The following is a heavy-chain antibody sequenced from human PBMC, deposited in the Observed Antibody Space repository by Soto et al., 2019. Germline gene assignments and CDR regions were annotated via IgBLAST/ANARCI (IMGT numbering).Heavy chain of an antibody. CDR3: ARGEGQLLSDY. J-gene: IGHJ4*02. V-gene: IGHV3-33*01. D-gene: IGHD2-2*01. CDR1: GFTFSRYG. Sequence: QVPLVESGGGVVQPGRSLRLSCAASGFTFSRYGMHWVRQAPGKGLEWVAVIWYDGSNTYYADSVKGRFTISRDNSKNTLYLQMNSLRAEDTAVYYCARGEGQLLSDYWGQGTLVTVSS. CDR2: IWYDGSNT.